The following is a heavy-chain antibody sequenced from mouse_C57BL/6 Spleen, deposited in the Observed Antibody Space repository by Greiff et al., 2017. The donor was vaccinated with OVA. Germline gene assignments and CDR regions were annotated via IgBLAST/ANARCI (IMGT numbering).Heavy chain of an antibody. Sequence: QVQLKESGAELVRPGASVTLSCKASGYTFTDYEMHWVKQTPVHGLEWIGAIDPETGGTAYNQKFKGKAILTADKSSSAAYMELRSLTSEDSAVYYCTRGGGYDPFAYWGQGTLVTVSA. V-gene: IGHV1-15*01. J-gene: IGHJ3*01. D-gene: IGHD2-2*01. CDR1: GYTFTDYE. CDR3: TRGGGYDPFAY. CDR2: IDPETGGT.